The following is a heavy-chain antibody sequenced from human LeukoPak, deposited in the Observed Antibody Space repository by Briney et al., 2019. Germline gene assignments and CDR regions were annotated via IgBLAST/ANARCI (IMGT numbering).Heavy chain of an antibody. Sequence: GGSLRLSCAASGFTVSSNYMSWVRQAPGKGLEWVSVIYSAGSISYADSVKGRFTISRDNSKNTVYLQMNSLRAEDTAVYYCARVDDGDYFDFWGQGTLVTVSS. CDR2: IYSAGSI. V-gene: IGHV3-66*01. J-gene: IGHJ4*02. D-gene: IGHD4-17*01. CDR1: GFTVSSNY. CDR3: ARVDDGDYFDF.